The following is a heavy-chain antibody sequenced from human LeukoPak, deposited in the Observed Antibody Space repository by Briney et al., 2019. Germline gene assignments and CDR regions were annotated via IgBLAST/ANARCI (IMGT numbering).Heavy chain of an antibody. CDR1: GFTFSSYA. J-gene: IGHJ4*02. CDR3: ARYIRSPLYYFDY. CDR2: ISASGDST. Sequence: PGGSLRLSCAASGFTFSSYAMSWARQAPGEGLEWVSTISASGDSTYYADSVKGRFTISRDISRNTLYVQMNSLRAEDTAVYYCARYIRSPLYYFDYWGRGTLVTVSS. D-gene: IGHD1-1*01. V-gene: IGHV3-23*01.